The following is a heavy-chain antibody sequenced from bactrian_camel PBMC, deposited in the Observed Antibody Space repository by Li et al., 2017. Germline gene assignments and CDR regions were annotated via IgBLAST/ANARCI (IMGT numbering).Heavy chain of an antibody. Sequence: HVQLVESGGGSVQAGGSLRLSCAASGYTYSSYCMGWFRQVPGQEREGVVNLGRTGHLYYDDSVKGRFTISRDNAKNTVYLQMSSLKPEDTAVYYCAADAIGGRKGNCTVVRDTGFGWWGQGTQVTVS. CDR2: LGRTGHL. CDR3: AADAIGGRKGNCTVVRDTGFGW. J-gene: IGHJ4*01. V-gene: IGHV3-3*01. CDR1: GYTYSSYC. D-gene: IGHD6*01.